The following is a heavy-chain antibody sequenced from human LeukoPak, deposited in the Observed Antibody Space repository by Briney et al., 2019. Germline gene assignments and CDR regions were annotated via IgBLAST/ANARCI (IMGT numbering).Heavy chain of an antibody. CDR2: IYYSGST. J-gene: IGHJ4*02. Sequence: PSETLSLTCTVSGVSISSYYWSWIRQPPGKGLEWIGYIYYSGSTTYNPSLKSRVTISVDTSKNQFSLKLSSVTAADTAVYYCARGDNTHPYYFDYWGQGTLVTVSS. CDR3: ARGDNTHPYYFDY. V-gene: IGHV4-59*01. D-gene: IGHD2-2*02. CDR1: GVSISSYY.